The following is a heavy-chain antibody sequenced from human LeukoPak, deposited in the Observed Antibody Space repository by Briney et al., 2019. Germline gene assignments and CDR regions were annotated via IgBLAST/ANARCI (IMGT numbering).Heavy chain of an antibody. D-gene: IGHD3-9*01. J-gene: IGHJ4*02. CDR2: IRSKTNSYAT. Sequence: PGGSLRLSCAASGFTFSASALHWVRQASGKGLEWVGRIRSKTNSYATAYIASVKGRFTLSRDDSKNTAYLQMNSLKIEDTAVYYCARARVGLTGYHIIDCWGQGTPVTVSS. CDR3: ARARVGLTGYHIIDC. V-gene: IGHV3-73*01. CDR1: GFTFSASA.